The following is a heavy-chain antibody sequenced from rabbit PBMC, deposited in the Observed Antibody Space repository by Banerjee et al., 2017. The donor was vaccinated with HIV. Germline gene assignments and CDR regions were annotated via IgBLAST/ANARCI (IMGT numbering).Heavy chain of an antibody. CDR2: INTSSGNT. CDR3: VSGGYYSSGWHL. V-gene: IGHV1S40*01. Sequence: QSLEESGGDLVKPGASLTLTCTASGFSFSNRYVMCWVRQAPGKGLEWIACINTSSGNTVYASWAKGRFTISKTSSTTVTLQMTSLTAADTATYFCVSGGYYSSGWHLWGQGTLVTVS. J-gene: IGHJ3*01. D-gene: IGHD4-1*01. CDR1: GFSFSNRYV.